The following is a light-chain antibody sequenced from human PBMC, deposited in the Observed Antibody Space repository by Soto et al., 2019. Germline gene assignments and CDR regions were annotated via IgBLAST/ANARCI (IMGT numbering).Light chain of an antibody. CDR3: ASYTTSGTYV. CDR2: DVS. J-gene: IGLJ1*01. CDR1: SSDVGGYSY. V-gene: IGLV2-14*01. Sequence: HSALTQPASVSGSPGQSIAISCTGTSSDVGGYSYVSWYQQQPGKAPKLVISDVSNRPSGVSDRFSGSKSGNTASLTISGLQTEDEADYYCASYTTSGTYVFGTGTKLTVL.